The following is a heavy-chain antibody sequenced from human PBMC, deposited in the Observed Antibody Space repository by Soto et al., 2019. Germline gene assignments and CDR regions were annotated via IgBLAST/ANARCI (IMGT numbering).Heavy chain of an antibody. Sequence: QVQLVQSGAEVKKPGSSVKVSCKASGGTFSSYAISWVRQAPGQGLEWMGGIIPIFGTANYAQKFQGRVTITADESTSTAYRERSSLGSEDTAVYYWARGYSSSWYHGGDYYGMDVWGQGTTVTVSS. CDR2: IIPIFGTA. V-gene: IGHV1-69*12. D-gene: IGHD6-13*01. CDR3: ARGYSSSWYHGGDYYGMDV. J-gene: IGHJ6*02. CDR1: GGTFSSYA.